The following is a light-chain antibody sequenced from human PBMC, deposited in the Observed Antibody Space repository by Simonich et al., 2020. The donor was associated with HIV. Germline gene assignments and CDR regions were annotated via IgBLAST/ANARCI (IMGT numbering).Light chain of an antibody. J-gene: IGKJ2*01. CDR2: GAS. CDR1: QSVSSSD. Sequence: EIVLTQSPGTLSLSPGERATLSCRASQSVSSSDLDWYQQKPGQAPRRLIYGASSRATGIPDRCSGSGSGTDFTLTISRLEPEDFAVYYCQQYGSSLHTFGQGTKLEIK. CDR3: QQYGSSLHT. V-gene: IGKV3-20*01.